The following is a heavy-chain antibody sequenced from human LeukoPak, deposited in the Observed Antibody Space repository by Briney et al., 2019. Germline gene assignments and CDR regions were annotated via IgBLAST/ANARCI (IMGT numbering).Heavy chain of an antibody. CDR3: ARGVAPRGPRLYYFDY. V-gene: IGHV4-59*01. D-gene: IGHD1-1*01. CDR2: IYYSGST. CDR1: GGSISSYY. J-gene: IGHJ4*02. Sequence: SETLSLTCTVSGGSISSYYWSWIRQPPGKGLEWIGYIYYSGSTNYNPSLKSRVTISIDTSKNQFSLKLSSVTAADTAVYYCARGVAPRGPRLYYFDYWGQGTLVTVSS.